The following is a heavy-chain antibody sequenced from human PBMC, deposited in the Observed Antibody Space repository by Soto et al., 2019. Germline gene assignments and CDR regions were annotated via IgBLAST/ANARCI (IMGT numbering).Heavy chain of an antibody. D-gene: IGHD2-21*01. V-gene: IGHV3-11*01. Sequence: QVQLVESGGGLVKPGGSLRLSCAASGFIFSDYYMSWIRQAPGKGLEWVSYISSRGTAISYADSVKGRFTISRDNAKHSLNLQMNNLRADDTAVYYCARDVVHENCDTAGDWFDPWGQGTLVTVSS. CDR2: ISSRGTAI. CDR1: GFIFSDYY. CDR3: ARDVVHENCDTAGDWFDP. J-gene: IGHJ5*02.